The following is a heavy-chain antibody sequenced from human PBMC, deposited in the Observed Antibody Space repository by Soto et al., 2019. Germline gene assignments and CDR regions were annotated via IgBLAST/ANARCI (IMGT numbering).Heavy chain of an antibody. CDR2: IYYSGST. Sequence: QVQLQESGPGLVKPSQTLSLTCTVSGGSISSDNYYWSWIRQHPGKGLEWIGYIYYSGSTYYNPSLKSRVTRSVDTSKNQFSLKLSSVTAADTAVYYCARKATVTTCFDYWGQGTLVTVSS. D-gene: IGHD4-17*01. CDR1: GGSISSDNYY. CDR3: ARKATVTTCFDY. J-gene: IGHJ4*02. V-gene: IGHV4-31*03.